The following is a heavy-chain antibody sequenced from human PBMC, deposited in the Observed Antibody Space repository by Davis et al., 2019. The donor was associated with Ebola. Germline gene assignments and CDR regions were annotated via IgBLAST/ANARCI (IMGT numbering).Heavy chain of an antibody. CDR1: GGTFSSYA. J-gene: IGHJ5*02. D-gene: IGHD1-26*01. CDR2: ISVYNGNT. Sequence: ASVKVSCKASGGTFSSYAISWVRQAPGQGIEWMGWISVYNGNTNYAQKLQGRVTMTTDTSTSTAYMELRSLRSDDTAVYYCARGGLGDWFDPWGQGTLVTVSS. V-gene: IGHV1-18*01. CDR3: ARGGLGDWFDP.